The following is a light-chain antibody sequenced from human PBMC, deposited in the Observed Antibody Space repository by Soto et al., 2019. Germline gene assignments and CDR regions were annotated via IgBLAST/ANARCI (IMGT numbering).Light chain of an antibody. CDR2: SDN. Sequence: QLVLTQPPSASGTPGQRVTISCSGSNSNIGRNTVNWYQQFPGAAPNLLIHSDNDRPSGVPDRFSGSRSGTSASLAISGLQSEDEADYYCAAWDESPNVPVFGGGTKLTVL. CDR1: NSNIGRNT. V-gene: IGLV1-44*01. J-gene: IGLJ3*02. CDR3: AAWDESPNVPV.